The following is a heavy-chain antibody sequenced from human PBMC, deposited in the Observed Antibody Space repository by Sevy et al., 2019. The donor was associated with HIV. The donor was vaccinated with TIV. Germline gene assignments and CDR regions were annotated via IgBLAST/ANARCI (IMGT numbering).Heavy chain of an antibody. D-gene: IGHD1-1*01. CDR2: ISSSSSHI. CDR3: ASEAPVRIDWSFPYYCMDV. V-gene: IGHV3-21*01. J-gene: IGHJ6*02. Sequence: GGSLRLSCAGSGFIFSSFAMTWVRQAPGKGLEWVSSISSSSSHIYYADSVKGRFTISRANAENSLYLQMNGLRAEDTAVYDGASEAPVRIDWSFPYYCMDVWGQGTTVTVSS. CDR1: GFIFSSFA.